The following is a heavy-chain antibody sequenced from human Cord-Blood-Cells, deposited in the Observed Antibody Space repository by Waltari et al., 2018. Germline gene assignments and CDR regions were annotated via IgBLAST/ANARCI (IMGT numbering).Heavy chain of an antibody. J-gene: IGHJ4*02. D-gene: IGHD2-15*01. CDR1: GGSISSGGYY. CDR2: IYYSGGT. Sequence: QVPLQESGPGLVKPSQTLSLTCTVPGGSISSGGYYWSCIRQHPGKGLGWIGYIYYSGGTYYNPSRKSRVTISVDTSKNQLSLKLSSVTAADTAVYYWARELPGRMIDYWGQGTLVTVSS. CDR3: ARELPGRMIDY. V-gene: IGHV4-31*03.